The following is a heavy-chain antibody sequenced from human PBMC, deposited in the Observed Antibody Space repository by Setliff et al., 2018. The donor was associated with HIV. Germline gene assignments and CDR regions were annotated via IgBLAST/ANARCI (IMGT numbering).Heavy chain of an antibody. V-gene: IGHV5-51*01. CDR3: ARHTIGISLLVVQDPGPFDV. D-gene: IGHD3-3*02. CDR2: IYPQDSDT. J-gene: IGHJ3*01. Sequence: PGESLKISCTGSGYSFSNHWIGWVRQMPGRGLEWVGIIYPQDSDTRYSPSFEGHVTTSADTSRYTAYLQWSALKASDTAMYYCARHTIGISLLVVQDPGPFDVWGRGTMVTVSS. CDR1: GYSFSNHW.